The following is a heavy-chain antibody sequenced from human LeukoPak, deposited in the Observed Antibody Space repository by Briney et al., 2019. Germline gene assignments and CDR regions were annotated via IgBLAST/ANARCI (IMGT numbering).Heavy chain of an antibody. D-gene: IGHD3-16*01. CDR3: ARYGLIRGFEY. CDR1: GGSISSYY. V-gene: IGHV4-59*01. J-gene: IGHJ4*02. Sequence: PSETLSLTCADSGGSISSYYWSWIRPTPGEELERIGYIYVRRSTNYTPSLKSRATISVDTSKNQFSLKLSSVTAADTAVYYCARYGLIRGFEYCGQGTLVTVSS. CDR2: IYVRRST.